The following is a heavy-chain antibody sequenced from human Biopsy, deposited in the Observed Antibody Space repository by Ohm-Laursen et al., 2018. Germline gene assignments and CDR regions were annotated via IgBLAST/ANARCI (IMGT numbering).Heavy chain of an antibody. CDR2: IIPIPNVA. J-gene: IGHJ5*02. D-gene: IGHD1-26*01. CDR3: ARGEGSSWFDP. V-gene: IGHV1-69*10. CDR1: GDSFTRYA. Sequence: VKISCKASGDSFTRYAIGRVRQAPGQGLEWMGGIIPIPNVATYAQKFQGRITITADESTSTAYMELSSLTSDDTAVYFCARGEGSSWFDPWGHGTLVTVSS.